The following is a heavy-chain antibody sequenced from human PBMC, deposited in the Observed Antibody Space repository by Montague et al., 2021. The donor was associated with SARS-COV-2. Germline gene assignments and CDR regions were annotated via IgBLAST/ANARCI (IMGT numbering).Heavy chain of an antibody. CDR3: ARTSRGSRYFYGVDV. J-gene: IGHJ6*02. V-gene: IGHV4-59*01. CDR2: IFLNRAT. Sequence: SETLSLTCTVSGDSIRGDDWNWIRLHPGLGREWFGVIFLNRATNYNPPLKSRVIISLDTSKSQFSLRLSSVTAADTAIYYCARTSRGSRYFYGVDVWGQGTTVTVSS. D-gene: IGHD3-10*01. CDR1: GDSIRGDD.